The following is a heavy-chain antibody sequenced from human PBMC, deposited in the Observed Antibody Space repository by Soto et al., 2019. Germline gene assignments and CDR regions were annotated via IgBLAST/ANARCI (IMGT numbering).Heavy chain of an antibody. V-gene: IGHV3-74*01. J-gene: IGHJ4*02. CDR1: GLTFSSYW. Sequence: EVQLVESGGGLVQPGGSLRLSCAASGLTFSSYWMHWVRQAPGKRLVWVSRINSDGSSTSYADSVKGRFTISRDNAKNTLYLQMNSLRAEDTAVYYCALSHTVTTDYWGQGTLVTVSS. CDR3: ALSHTVTTDY. D-gene: IGHD4-17*01. CDR2: INSDGSST.